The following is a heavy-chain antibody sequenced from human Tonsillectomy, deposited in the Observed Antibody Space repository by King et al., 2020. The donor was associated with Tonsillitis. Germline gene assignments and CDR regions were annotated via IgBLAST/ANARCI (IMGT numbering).Heavy chain of an antibody. CDR3: VKPGGHYTSRTYYNEAYFDS. CDR1: GFRFDKYG. V-gene: IGHV3-30*02. CDR2: ITYDGGEQ. Sequence: VQLVESGGGVVQAGGALRLSCTASGFRFDKYGMHWVRQAPGKGAEWGTFITYDGGEQYYADSARGRFTISRDNSQNTVYLQMQSLRIEDTAVYYCVKPGGHYTSRTYYNEAYFDSWGQGGLVAVSS. D-gene: IGHD3-10*01. J-gene: IGHJ4*02.